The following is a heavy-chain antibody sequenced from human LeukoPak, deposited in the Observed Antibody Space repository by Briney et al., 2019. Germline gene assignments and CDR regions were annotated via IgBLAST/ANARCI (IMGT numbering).Heavy chain of an antibody. CDR2: IWYDGKNE. V-gene: IGHV3-33*06. Sequence: PGGSLRLSCVASGFTFSSYGMHWVRQAPGKGLEWVADIWYDGKNEHFADSVKGRFTISRDSSKNTLFLHMNTLRAEDTAIYYCAKDRTVGASYWYFDLWGRGTLVTVSS. D-gene: IGHD1-26*01. CDR1: GFTFSSYG. CDR3: AKDRTVGASYWYFDL. J-gene: IGHJ2*01.